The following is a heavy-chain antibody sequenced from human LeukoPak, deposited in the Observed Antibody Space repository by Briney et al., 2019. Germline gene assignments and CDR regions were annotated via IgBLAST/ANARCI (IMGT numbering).Heavy chain of an antibody. V-gene: IGHV3-48*03. CDR1: GITLSSAE. D-gene: IGHD2-15*01. Sequence: GGSLRLSCVASGITLSSAEMNWVRQAQGKGLEWISYISSSGTTIHYADSVKGRFTVSRDNGEHSLYLQMSSLRAEDTAVYYCARDRGIFTRYYYAMDVWGQGTRVTVFS. CDR2: ISSSGTTI. J-gene: IGHJ6*02. CDR3: ARDRGIFTRYYYAMDV.